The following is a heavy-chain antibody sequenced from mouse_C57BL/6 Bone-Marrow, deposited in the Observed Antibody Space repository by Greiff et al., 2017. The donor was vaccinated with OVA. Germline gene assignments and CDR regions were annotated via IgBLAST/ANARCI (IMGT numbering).Heavy chain of an antibody. CDR2: IYPGSGST. V-gene: IGHV1-55*01. CDR3: ARGGEFLYYFDY. J-gene: IGHJ2*01. Sequence: QVQLQQPGAELVKPGASVKMSCKASGYTFTSYWITWVKQRPGQGLEWIGDIYPGSGSTNYNEKFKSKATLTVDTSSSTAYMQLSSLTSEDSAVYYCARGGEFLYYFDYWGQGTTLTVSS. CDR1: GYTFTSYW.